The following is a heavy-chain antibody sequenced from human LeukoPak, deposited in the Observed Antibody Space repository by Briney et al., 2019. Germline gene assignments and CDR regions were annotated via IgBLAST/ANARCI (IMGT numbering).Heavy chain of an antibody. CDR3: ATSLSVVAGRRWLYFDY. V-gene: IGHV3-49*04. D-gene: IGHD4-23*01. CDR1: GFTFGDYA. CDR2: IRSKAYGGTT. J-gene: IGHJ4*02. Sequence: GRSLRLSCTASGFTFGDYAMSWVRQAPGKGLEWVGFIRSKAYGGTTEYAASVKGRFTISRDDSKSIAYLQMNSLKTEDTAVYYCATSLSVVAGRRWLYFDYWGQGTLVTVSS.